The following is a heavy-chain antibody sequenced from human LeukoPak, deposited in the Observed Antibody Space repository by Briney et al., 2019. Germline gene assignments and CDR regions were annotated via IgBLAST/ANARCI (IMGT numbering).Heavy chain of an antibody. CDR2: INPSGGST. J-gene: IGHJ4*02. V-gene: IGHV1-46*01. CDR1: GYTFANYY. D-gene: IGHD3-16*01. CDR3: ARTAGIYGFDS. Sequence: ASVKVSCKASGYTFANYYMHWVRQAPGQGLEWMGIINPSGGSTTYARKFQGRVTMTRDMSTSTVYMEVSSLRSEDTAVYYCARTAGIYGFDSWGQGTLVTVSS.